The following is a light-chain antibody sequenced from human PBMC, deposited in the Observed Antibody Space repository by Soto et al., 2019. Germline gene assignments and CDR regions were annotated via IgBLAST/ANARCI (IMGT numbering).Light chain of an antibody. CDR1: QGIRND. CDR2: AAS. CDR3: LQDYQYPRKP. J-gene: IGKJ1*01. V-gene: IGKV1-6*01. Sequence: AIQMTQSPSSLSASVGDRVTITCRASQGIRNDLGWYQQKPGKAHKLLIYAASSLQGRGPSRFIGSGSGTDFTLTTCSLQHEDFPAYYCLQDYQYPRKPFGQGTKVEI.